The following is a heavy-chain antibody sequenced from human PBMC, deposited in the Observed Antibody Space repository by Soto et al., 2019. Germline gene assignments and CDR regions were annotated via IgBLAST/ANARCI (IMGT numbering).Heavy chain of an antibody. D-gene: IGHD3-22*01. CDR1: GFTFGDYA. CDR2: IRSKAYGGTT. CDR3: TREHTGYYDSTGWFVP. Sequence: GGSLRLSCTASGFTFGDYAMSWVRQAPGKGLEWVGFIRSKAYGGTTEYAASVKGRFTISRDDSKSIAYLQMNSLKTEDTAVYYCTREHTGYYDSTGWFVPWGQGTLVTVSS. V-gene: IGHV3-49*04. J-gene: IGHJ5*02.